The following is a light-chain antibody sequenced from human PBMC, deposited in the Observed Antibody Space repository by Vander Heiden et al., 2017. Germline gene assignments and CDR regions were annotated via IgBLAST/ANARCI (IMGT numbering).Light chain of an antibody. Sequence: SYDLTQPPSVSVSPGQTASITCPGDKLGDKYTSWYQQKPGQSPVLIIFQDNKRPSGIPERFSGYNSGNTATLTVGGTQAMDEAEYFCQAWDPSTVVFGGGTKLTVL. CDR2: QDN. V-gene: IGLV3-1*01. CDR3: QAWDPSTVV. CDR1: KLGDKY. J-gene: IGLJ2*01.